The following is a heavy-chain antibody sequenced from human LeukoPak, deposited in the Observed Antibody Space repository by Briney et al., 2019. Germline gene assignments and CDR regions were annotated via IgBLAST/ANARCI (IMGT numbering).Heavy chain of an antibody. CDR2: IYYSGST. CDR3: ARDHPGWWV. Sequence: PSETLSLTCTVSGGSISSYYWSWIRQPPEKGLEWIGYIYYSGSTNYNPSLRSRVTISVDTSKNQFSLKLSSVTAADTAVYYCARDHPGWWVWGQGTTVTVSS. V-gene: IGHV4-59*01. J-gene: IGHJ6*02. CDR1: GGSISSYY. D-gene: IGHD2-15*01.